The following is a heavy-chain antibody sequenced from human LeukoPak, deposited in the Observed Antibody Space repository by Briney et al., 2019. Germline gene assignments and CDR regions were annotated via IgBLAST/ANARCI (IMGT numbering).Heavy chain of an antibody. J-gene: IGHJ6*03. CDR3: ARDRAGGYYLYYYYYYMDV. CDR2: IYYSGST. Sequence: SETLSLTCTVSGGSISSSSYHWGWIRQPPGKGLEWIGSIYYSGSTYYNPSLKSRVTISVDTSKNQFSLKLSSVTAADTAVYYCARDRAGGYYLYYYYYYMDVWGKGTTVTVSS. CDR1: GGSISSSSYH. D-gene: IGHD3-3*01. V-gene: IGHV4-39*07.